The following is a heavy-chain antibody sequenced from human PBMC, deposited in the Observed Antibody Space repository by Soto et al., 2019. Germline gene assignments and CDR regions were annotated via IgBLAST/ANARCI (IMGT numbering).Heavy chain of an antibody. CDR1: GFTFSSYA. J-gene: IGHJ5*02. D-gene: IGHD6-19*01. V-gene: IGHV3-30-3*01. CDR3: ARAAVAVALNWFGP. Sequence: QVQLVESGGGVVQPGRSLRLSCAASGFTFSSYAMHWVRQAPGKGLEWVAVISYDGSNKYYADSVKGRFTISRDNSKNTLYLQMNSLRAEDTAVYYCARAAVAVALNWFGPWGQGTLVTVSS. CDR2: ISYDGSNK.